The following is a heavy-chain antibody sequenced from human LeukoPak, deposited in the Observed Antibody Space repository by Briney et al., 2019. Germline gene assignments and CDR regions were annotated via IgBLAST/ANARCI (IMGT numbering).Heavy chain of an antibody. D-gene: IGHD5-12*01. CDR3: AGERYSGYDFDALDI. Sequence: GGSLRLSCAASGFTFSSYAMHWVRQAPGKGLQYVSTISGNGGSTYYANSVKGRFTISRDNSKNTLYLQMGSLRAEDMAVYYCAGERYSGYDFDALDIWGQGTMVTVSS. CDR2: ISGNGGST. CDR1: GFTFSSYA. V-gene: IGHV3-64*01. J-gene: IGHJ3*02.